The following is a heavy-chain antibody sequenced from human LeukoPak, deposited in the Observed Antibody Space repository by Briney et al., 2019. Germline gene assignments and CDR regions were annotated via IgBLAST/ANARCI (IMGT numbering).Heavy chain of an antibody. J-gene: IGHJ4*02. D-gene: IGHD1-26*01. CDR2: ISYDGSNK. CDR3: AYLGIADY. V-gene: IGHV3-30*04. CDR1: GFTFSSYA. Sequence: GGSLRLSCAASGFTFSSYAMHWFRQAPGKGLEWVAVISYDGSNKYYADSVKGRFTISRDNSKNTLYLQMNSLRAEDTAVYYCAYLGIADYWGQGTLVTVSS.